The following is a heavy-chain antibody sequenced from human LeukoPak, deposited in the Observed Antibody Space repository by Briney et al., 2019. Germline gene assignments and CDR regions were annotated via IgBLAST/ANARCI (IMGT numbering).Heavy chain of an antibody. CDR1: GYTLTELS. V-gene: IGHV1-24*01. D-gene: IGHD2-2*01. CDR2: FDPEDGET. Sequence: ASVNVSCKVSGYTLTELSMHWVRQAPGKGLEWMGGFDPEDGETNYAQKFQGRVTMTEDTSTDTAYMELSSLRSEDTAVYYCATFPFIVVVPATGDYGMDVWGQGTTVTVSS. CDR3: ATFPFIVVVPATGDYGMDV. J-gene: IGHJ6*02.